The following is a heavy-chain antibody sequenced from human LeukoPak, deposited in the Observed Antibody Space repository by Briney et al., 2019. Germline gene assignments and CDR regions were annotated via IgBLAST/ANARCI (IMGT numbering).Heavy chain of an antibody. Sequence: ASVKVSCTASGYTFTSYDINWVRQATGQGLEWMGWMNSNSGNTGYAQKFQGRVTMTRNTSISTAYMELSSLRSEDTAVYYCARGMTDVVRGVRMYYFDYWGQGTLVTVSS. CDR1: GYTFTSYD. CDR2: MNSNSGNT. J-gene: IGHJ4*02. V-gene: IGHV1-8*01. D-gene: IGHD3-10*01. CDR3: ARGMTDVVRGVRMYYFDY.